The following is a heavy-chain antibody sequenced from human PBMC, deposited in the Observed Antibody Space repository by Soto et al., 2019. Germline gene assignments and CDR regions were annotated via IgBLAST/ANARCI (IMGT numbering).Heavy chain of an antibody. D-gene: IGHD1-26*01. CDR1: GFTFSSYW. V-gene: IGHV3-74*01. CDR2: LNGDGSRP. J-gene: IGHJ4*02. Sequence: EVQLVESGGGLVQPGGSLRLSCAASGFTFSSYWMYWVRQAPGKGLVWVSRLNGDGSRPSYADSVKGRGTISRDNAKNTLYLQMNSLRAEDTAVYYCAREDAVGAHDYWGQGTLVTVSS. CDR3: AREDAVGAHDY.